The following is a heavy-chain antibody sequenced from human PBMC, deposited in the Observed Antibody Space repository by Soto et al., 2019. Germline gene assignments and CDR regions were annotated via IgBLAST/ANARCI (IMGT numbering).Heavy chain of an antibody. V-gene: IGHV1-69*06. Sequence: SPVKVSCKASGCTFSIYVISWVRQAPGQGLEWMGGIIPIFGTANYAQKFQGRVTITADKSTSTAYMELSSLRSEDTAVYFCARVPSPFDYYYAMDVWGQGTTVTVSS. D-gene: IGHD3-16*01. CDR1: GCTFSIYV. CDR2: IIPIFGTA. CDR3: ARVPSPFDYYYAMDV. J-gene: IGHJ6*02.